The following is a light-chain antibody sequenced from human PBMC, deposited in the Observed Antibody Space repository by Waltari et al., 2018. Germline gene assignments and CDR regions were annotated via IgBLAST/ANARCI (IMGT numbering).Light chain of an antibody. CDR2: ATD. Sequence: QSVLTQPPSVSAAPGQKVTISCSGRPSTIGGTDVFWYQQLPGTAPKLLIYATDGRPAGTPDRFSGSKSGTTATLGITGLQTGDEADYYCGTWDSSLGVWVFGGGTRLTVL. CDR3: GTWDSSLGVWV. J-gene: IGLJ3*02. CDR1: PSTIGGTD. V-gene: IGLV1-51*02.